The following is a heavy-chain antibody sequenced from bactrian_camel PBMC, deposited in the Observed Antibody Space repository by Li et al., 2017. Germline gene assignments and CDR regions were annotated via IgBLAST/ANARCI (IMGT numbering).Heavy chain of an antibody. CDR3: ATSLTDNWLRGFGY. D-gene: IGHD7*01. V-gene: IGHV3S40*01. Sequence: VQLVESGGGLVQPGGSLRLSCAASGFTFSWYAMSWVRQAPGKGLESVSGINSGSTYYADSVKGRFTISRDNAKNTVYLQMNSPLSEDSALYYCATSLTDNWLRGFGYWGQWTQVTVSS. CDR1: GFTFSWYA. CDR2: INSGST. J-gene: IGHJ6*01.